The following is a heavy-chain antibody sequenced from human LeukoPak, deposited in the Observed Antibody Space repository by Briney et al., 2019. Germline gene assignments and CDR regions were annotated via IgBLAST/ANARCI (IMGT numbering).Heavy chain of an antibody. CDR2: ISGSGGGT. CDR1: GFTFSSYA. Sequence: GGSLRLSCAASGFTFSSYAMSWVRQAPGKGLEWVSAISGSGGGTYYADSVKGRFTISRDNSKNTLYLQMNSLRAEDTAVYYCAKPRYGDYYFDYWGQGTLVTVSS. D-gene: IGHD4-17*01. V-gene: IGHV3-23*01. CDR3: AKPRYGDYYFDY. J-gene: IGHJ4*02.